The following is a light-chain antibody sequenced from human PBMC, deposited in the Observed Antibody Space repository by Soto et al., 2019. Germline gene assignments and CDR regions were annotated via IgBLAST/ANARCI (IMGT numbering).Light chain of an antibody. CDR1: SGHSSYA. V-gene: IGLV4-69*01. CDR2: VNSDGSH. Sequence: QLVLTQSPSASASLGASVKLTCTLSSGHSSYAIAWHQQQPKKGPRYLMKVNSDGSHFKGDGIPDRFSGSSSGAERYLTISNLQSEDEADYYCRAWGTGIHVFGGGTKLTVL. CDR3: RAWGTGIHV. J-gene: IGLJ2*01.